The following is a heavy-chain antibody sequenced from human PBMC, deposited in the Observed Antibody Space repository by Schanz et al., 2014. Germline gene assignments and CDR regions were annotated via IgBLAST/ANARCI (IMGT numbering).Heavy chain of an antibody. D-gene: IGHD5-12*01. CDR3: ARGYSGYSHFDY. CDR2: IYYSGST. Sequence: QLQLQESGPGLVKPSQTLSLACAVSGGSISSGDSLWSWIRQPPGRGLEWIGYIYYSGSTYYNPSLKSRVTISVDTSKNQFSLMLGSVTAADTAVYYCARGYSGYSHFDYWGQGALVTVSS. CDR1: GGSISSGDSL. V-gene: IGHV4-30-4*07. J-gene: IGHJ4*02.